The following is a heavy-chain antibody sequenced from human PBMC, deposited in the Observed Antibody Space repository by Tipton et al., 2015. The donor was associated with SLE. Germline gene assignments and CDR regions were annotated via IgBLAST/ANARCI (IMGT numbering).Heavy chain of an antibody. V-gene: IGHV4-59*08. CDR1: GGSISSHY. Sequence: LRLSCTVSGGSISSHYWSWIRQPPGKGLEWIGYIYYSGSTNYNPSLKSRVTISVDTSKNQFSLKLSSVTAADTAVYYCARRSYDFWSGYNYYYYGMDVWGQGTTVTVSS. J-gene: IGHJ6*02. D-gene: IGHD3-3*01. CDR3: ARRSYDFWSGYNYYYYGMDV. CDR2: IYYSGST.